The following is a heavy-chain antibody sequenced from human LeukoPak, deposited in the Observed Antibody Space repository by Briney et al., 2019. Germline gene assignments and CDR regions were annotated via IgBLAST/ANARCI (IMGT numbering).Heavy chain of an antibody. Sequence: ASVKVSCKASGYTFTSYYMHWVRQAPGQGLEWMGIINPSGGSTSYAQKFQGRVTMTRDTSTSTVYMELSSLRSEDTAVYYCXXXYXSSTSCYQLDYWGQGTLVTVSS. J-gene: IGHJ4*02. D-gene: IGHD2-2*01. V-gene: IGHV1-46*01. CDR3: XXXYXSSTSCYQLDY. CDR1: GYTFTSYY. CDR2: INPSGGST.